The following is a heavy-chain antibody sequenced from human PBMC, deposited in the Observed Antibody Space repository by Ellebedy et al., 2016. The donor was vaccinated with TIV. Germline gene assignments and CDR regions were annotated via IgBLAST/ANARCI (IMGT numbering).Heavy chain of an antibody. CDR2: ITPGSDFT. D-gene: IGHD2-2*01. V-gene: IGHV3-23*01. CDR1: GFSFIDYA. CDR3: AKRTQFSSTSCFDY. Sequence: GESLKISCAASGFSFIDYAMSWVRQSPGKGLEWVSIITPGSDFTSYADSVKGRFNISRDNSKNMMYLQMNSLRADDTAVYYCAKRTQFSSTSCFDYWGQGTLVTVSS. J-gene: IGHJ4*02.